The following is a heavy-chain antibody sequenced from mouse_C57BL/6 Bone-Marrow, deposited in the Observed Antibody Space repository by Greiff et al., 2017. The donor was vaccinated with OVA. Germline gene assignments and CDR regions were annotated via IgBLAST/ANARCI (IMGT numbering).Heavy chain of an antibody. CDR3: ARNLNY. CDR2: IWTCGGT. Sequence: VQLQESGPGLVAPSPSLSITCTVSGFSLTSYAISWVRQPPGKGLEWLGVIWTCGGTNYTSALKSRLSISKDNSKSQVFLKMNSLQTDDTARYYCARNLNYWGQGTTLTVSS. CDR1: GFSLTSYA. J-gene: IGHJ2*01. V-gene: IGHV2-9-1*01.